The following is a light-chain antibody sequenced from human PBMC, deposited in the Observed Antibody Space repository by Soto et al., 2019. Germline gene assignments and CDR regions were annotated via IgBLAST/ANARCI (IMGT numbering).Light chain of an antibody. Sequence: QSSRTHPASNSRYPGHSTTISYTVTSSDVSLYNYFSWYQQHPGKAPKLMIYEVRNRPSGVYNRIYGSKSGNTASLNISGLQAEDEADYYCSSYKSSNTYVFGTGTKVTVL. V-gene: IGLV2-14*01. CDR3: SSYKSSNTYV. J-gene: IGLJ1*01. CDR1: SSDVSLYNY. CDR2: EVR.